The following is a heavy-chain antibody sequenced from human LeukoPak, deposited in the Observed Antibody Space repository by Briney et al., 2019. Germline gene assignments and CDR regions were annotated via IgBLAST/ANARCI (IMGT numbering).Heavy chain of an antibody. CDR3: ARGLSSEYSSSSRFDY. CDR2: IIPIFGTA. J-gene: IGHJ4*02. D-gene: IGHD6-6*01. V-gene: IGHV1-69*06. CDR1: GGTFSSYA. Sequence: GASVKVSCKASGGTFSSYAISWVRQAPGQGLEWMGGIIPIFGTANYAQKFQGRVTTTADKSTSTAYMELSSLRSEDTAVYYCARGLSSEYSSSSRFDYWGQGTLVTVSS.